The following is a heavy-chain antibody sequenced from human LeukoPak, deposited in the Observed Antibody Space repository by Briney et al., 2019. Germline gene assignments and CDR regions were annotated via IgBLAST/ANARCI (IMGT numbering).Heavy chain of an antibody. CDR1: GYTFTTYY. J-gene: IGHJ6*02. CDR3: ARDRRLSVFGGYGMDV. CDR2: INPSTATT. D-gene: IGHD3-3*01. Sequence: GASVKVSCKASGYTFTTYYMHWVRQAPGQGLEWMGIINPSTATTTYAQKFQGRVTMTRDTSTSTVYMELSSLRSEDTAVYYCARDRRLSVFGGYGMDVWGQGTTVTVSS. V-gene: IGHV1-46*01.